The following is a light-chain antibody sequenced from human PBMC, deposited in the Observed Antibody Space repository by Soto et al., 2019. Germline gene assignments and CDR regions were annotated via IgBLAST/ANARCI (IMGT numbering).Light chain of an antibody. CDR3: QQSYSTSAVT. V-gene: IGKV1-39*01. J-gene: IGKJ5*01. CDR1: KSSSSW. Sequence: DTQMTQSPSTLSASVVVRVSITCLASKSSSSWWAWYQQKQGKAAKLLMYDASSMLSGVVPRFCGSGSGTDFTLTISSLQPEDFATYYCQQSYSTSAVTFGQGTRLEIK. CDR2: DAS.